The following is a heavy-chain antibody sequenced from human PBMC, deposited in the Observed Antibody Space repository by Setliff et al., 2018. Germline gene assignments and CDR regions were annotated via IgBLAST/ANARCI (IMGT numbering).Heavy chain of an antibody. V-gene: IGHV1-69*05. CDR3: ARGVGAMGDY. D-gene: IGHD1-26*01. CDR1: GGTFKNYG. Sequence: SVKVSCKASGGTFKNYGISWVRQAPGQGLEWMGGIIPIFGTTNYAQKFQGRATIITDESTSTAYMELSSLRSEDTAVYYCARGVGAMGDYWGQGTLVTVSS. CDR2: IIPIFGTT. J-gene: IGHJ4*02.